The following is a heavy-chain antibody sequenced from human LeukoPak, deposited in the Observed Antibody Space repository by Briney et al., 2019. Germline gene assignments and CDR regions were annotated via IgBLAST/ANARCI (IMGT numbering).Heavy chain of an antibody. CDR1: GFTFSSYW. Sequence: GGSLRLSCAASGFTFSSYWMHWVRQAPGKGLVWVSRINMDGSTTSYADSVKGRFTISRDNAKNMLYLQMNSLRAEDTAVYYCAKDHGGYYYYYMDVWGKGTTVTVSS. J-gene: IGHJ6*03. V-gene: IGHV3-74*01. CDR2: INMDGSTT. CDR3: AKDHGGYYYYYMDV.